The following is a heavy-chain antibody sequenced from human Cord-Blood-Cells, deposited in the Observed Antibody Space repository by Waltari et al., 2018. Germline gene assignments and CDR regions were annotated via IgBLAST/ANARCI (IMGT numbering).Heavy chain of an antibody. D-gene: IGHD1-26*01. V-gene: IGHV1-69*01. CDR1: GGHFSSYA. CDR3: ARAALNSGSYNDAFDI. Sequence: QVQLVQSGAEVKKPGSSVKVSCKATGGHFSSYAIHGVRPAPRQGLEWKGGIIPIFCTANYAQKFQGRVTITADESTSTAYMELSSLRSEDTAVYYCARAALNSGSYNDAFDIWGQGTMVTVSS. CDR2: IIPIFCTA. J-gene: IGHJ3*02.